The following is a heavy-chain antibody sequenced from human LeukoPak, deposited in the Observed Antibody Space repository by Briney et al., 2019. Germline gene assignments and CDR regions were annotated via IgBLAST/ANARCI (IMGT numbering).Heavy chain of an antibody. CDR3: ARWYYYALGD. V-gene: IGHV3-30*02. D-gene: IGHD3-10*01. CDR2: IRYDGSNK. CDR1: GFTFSSYG. J-gene: IGHJ4*02. Sequence: GGSLRLSCAASGFTFSSYGMHWVRQAPGKGLEWVAFIRYDGSNKYYADSVKGRFTISRDNAKNSLYLQINSLRAEDTAVYYCARWYYYALGDWGQGTLVTVSS.